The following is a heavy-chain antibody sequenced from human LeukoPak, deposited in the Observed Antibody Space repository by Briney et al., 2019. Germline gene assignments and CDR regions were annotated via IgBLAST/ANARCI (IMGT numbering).Heavy chain of an antibody. Sequence: GGSLRLSCAASGFTFSDYYMSWIRQAPGKGLEWVSYISSRSSYTKYADTVEGRLTISRDNAKNSLYLQMNSLRAEDTAVYYCARVLSSSWGAYYYYGMDVWGQGTTVTVSS. CDR1: GFTFSDYY. V-gene: IGHV3-11*06. J-gene: IGHJ6*02. D-gene: IGHD6-13*01. CDR3: ARVLSSSWGAYYYYGMDV. CDR2: ISSRSSYT.